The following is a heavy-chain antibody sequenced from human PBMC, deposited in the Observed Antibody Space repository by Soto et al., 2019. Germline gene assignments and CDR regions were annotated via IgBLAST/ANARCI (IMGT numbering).Heavy chain of an antibody. J-gene: IGHJ6*03. Sequence: QLVESGGGVGRPGGSLRLSCEASGFSLDDYGMTWVRQAPGKGLEWVSSIDWTGDNTGYADSVKGRFIISRDNAKNSLFLQMNRLRAEDTAFYYCARMGGLFYYYYMDVWGKGPTVTVSS. D-gene: IGHD3-16*01. CDR1: GFSLDDYG. V-gene: IGHV3-20*04. CDR3: ARMGGLFYYYYMDV. CDR2: IDWTGDNT.